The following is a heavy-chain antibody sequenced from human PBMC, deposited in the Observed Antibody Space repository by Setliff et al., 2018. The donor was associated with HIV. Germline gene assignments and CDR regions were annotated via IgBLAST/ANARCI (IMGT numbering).Heavy chain of an antibody. Sequence: GGSLRLSCAASGFVFSTYWMSWVRQAPGKGPEWVANIKTDGSEKYYVDSVKGRFTISRDNAKNSLYLQMNSLRVEDTALYYCAKDYTPTFWEYNWFDVWGQGTQVTVSS. CDR2: IKTDGSEK. CDR1: GFVFSTYW. D-gene: IGHD3-16*01. V-gene: IGHV3-7*03. J-gene: IGHJ5*02. CDR3: AKDYTPTFWEYNWFDV.